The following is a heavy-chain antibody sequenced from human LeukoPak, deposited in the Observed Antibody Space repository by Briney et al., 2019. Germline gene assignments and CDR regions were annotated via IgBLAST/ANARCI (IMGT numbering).Heavy chain of an antibody. Sequence: SETLSLTCTVSGGSISSSSYYWGWIRQPPGKGLEWIGSIYYSGSTYYNPSLRSRVTISVDTSKNQFSLKLSSVTAADTAVYYCARFIAAATYYFDYWGQGTLVTVSS. D-gene: IGHD6-13*01. V-gene: IGHV4-39*01. J-gene: IGHJ4*02. CDR3: ARFIAAATYYFDY. CDR1: GGSISSSSYY. CDR2: IYYSGST.